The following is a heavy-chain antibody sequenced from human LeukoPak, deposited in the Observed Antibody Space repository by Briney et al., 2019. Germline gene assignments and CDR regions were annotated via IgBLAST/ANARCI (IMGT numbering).Heavy chain of an antibody. V-gene: IGHV3-30*18. Sequence: GGSLRLSCAASGFTFSSYGMHWVRQAPGKGLEWVAVISYDGSNKYYADSVKGRFTISRDNSKNTLYLQMNSLRAEDTAVYYCAKSISYGHRGYYYYGMDVWGQGTTVTVSS. CDR2: ISYDGSNK. D-gene: IGHD3-10*01. CDR1: GFTFSSYG. CDR3: AKSISYGHRGYYYYGMDV. J-gene: IGHJ6*02.